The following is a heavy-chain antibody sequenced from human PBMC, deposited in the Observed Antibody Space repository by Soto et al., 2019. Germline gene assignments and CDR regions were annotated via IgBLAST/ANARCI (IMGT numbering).Heavy chain of an antibody. CDR2: ISGNNGDT. Sequence: QVQLVQSGGEMKKPGASVKVSCKASGYTFTSYGISWVRQAPGQGRQWMGWISGNNGDTKYAQKFQGRVSMTTDTSTSTAYMELRSLRSDDTAVYFCARQSVGGVQAYYGMEVWGQGTTVTVSS. D-gene: IGHD2-8*02. J-gene: IGHJ6*02. V-gene: IGHV1-18*01. CDR3: ARQSVGGVQAYYGMEV. CDR1: GYTFTSYG.